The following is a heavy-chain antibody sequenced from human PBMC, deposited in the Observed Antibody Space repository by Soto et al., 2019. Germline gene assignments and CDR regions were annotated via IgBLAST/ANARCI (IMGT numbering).Heavy chain of an antibody. V-gene: IGHV4-59*08. CDR1: GGSISRYY. J-gene: IGHJ4*02. CDR3: ASMGYHYGSGSYPLDY. Sequence: QVQLQESGPGLVKPSETLSLTCTVSGGSISRYYWSWIRQPPGKGLEWIGFVYNSGSTYYNPSLKSRVTIAEETSKTQCSLYLRPVRAADSAVYYCASMGYHYGSGSYPLDYWGQGTLVTVSS. CDR2: VYNSGST. D-gene: IGHD3-10*01.